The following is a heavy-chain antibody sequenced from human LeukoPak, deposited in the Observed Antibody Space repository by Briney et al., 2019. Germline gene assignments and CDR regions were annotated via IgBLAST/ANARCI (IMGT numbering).Heavy chain of an antibody. Sequence: SQTLSLTCAISGDSVSSNSVAWNWFRQSPSRGLEWLGRTYYTSKWNNDYAESVQSRIAVSPDTSKNQFSLYLNSVTLEDTAVYYCARQASRRFDPWGQGTLVTVSS. CDR3: ARQASRRFDP. CDR2: TYYTSKWNN. J-gene: IGHJ5*02. CDR1: GDSVSSNSVA. V-gene: IGHV6-1*01.